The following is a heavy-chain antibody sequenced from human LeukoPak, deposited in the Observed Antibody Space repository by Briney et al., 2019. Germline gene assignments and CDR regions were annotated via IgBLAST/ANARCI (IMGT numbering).Heavy chain of an antibody. J-gene: IGHJ4*02. CDR2: ISGSGGST. D-gene: IGHD4-23*01. CDR3: ASQNSPRDY. V-gene: IGHV3-23*01. Sequence: GGTLRLSCAASGFAFSSYGMSWVRQAPGKGLEWVSAISGSGGSTYYADSVKGRFTISRDNSKNTLYLQMNSLRAEDTAVYYCASQNSPRDYWGQGTLVTVSS. CDR1: GFAFSSYG.